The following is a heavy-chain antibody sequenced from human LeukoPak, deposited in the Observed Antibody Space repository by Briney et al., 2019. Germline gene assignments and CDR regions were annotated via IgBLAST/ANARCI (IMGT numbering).Heavy chain of an antibody. V-gene: IGHV1-2*02. Sequence: ASVKVSCKASGYTFTGYYMHWVRQAPGQGLEWMGWINPNSGGTNYAQKFQGRVTMTRDTSISTAYMELSRLRSDDTAVYYCARALRYSSSWPHDAFDIWGQGTMVTVSS. CDR1: GYTFTGYY. D-gene: IGHD6-13*01. CDR3: ARALRYSSSWPHDAFDI. J-gene: IGHJ3*02. CDR2: INPNSGGT.